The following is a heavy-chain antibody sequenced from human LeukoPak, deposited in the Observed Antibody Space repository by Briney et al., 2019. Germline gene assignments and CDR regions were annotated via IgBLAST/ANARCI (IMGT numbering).Heavy chain of an antibody. CDR3: ARPPRGYQYYFDY. D-gene: IGHD2-2*01. Sequence: ASVKVSCKASGYTFTGYYMHWVRQAPGRGLEWMGWINPNSGGTNYAQKFQGRVTMTRDTSISTAYMELSRLRSDDTAVYYCARPPRGYQYYFDYWGQGTLVTVSS. CDR1: GYTFTGYY. J-gene: IGHJ4*02. V-gene: IGHV1-2*02. CDR2: INPNSGGT.